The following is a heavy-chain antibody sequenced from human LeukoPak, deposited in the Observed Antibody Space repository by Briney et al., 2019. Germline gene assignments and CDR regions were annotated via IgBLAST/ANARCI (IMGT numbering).Heavy chain of an antibody. CDR2: ISYDGSNK. Sequence: GGSPRLSRAASGFTFSSYGMHWVRQAPGKGLEWVAVISYDGSNKYYADSVKGRFTISRDNSKNTLYLQMNSLRAEDTAVYYCAKDHSITFGGVINPDYWGQGTLVTVSS. D-gene: IGHD3-16*02. CDR1: GFTFSSYG. V-gene: IGHV3-30*18. CDR3: AKDHSITFGGVINPDY. J-gene: IGHJ4*02.